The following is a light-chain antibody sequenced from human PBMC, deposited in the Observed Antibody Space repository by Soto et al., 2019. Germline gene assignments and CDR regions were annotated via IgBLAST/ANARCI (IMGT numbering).Light chain of an antibody. CDR1: SNDVGGYAY. CDR3: RSYTGSATPV. CDR2: EVS. V-gene: IGLV2-14*01. Sequence: QSVLTQPASVSGSPGQSITISSTGTSNDVGGYAYASWYQQYPSKAPKLVISEVSNRPSGVSHRFSGSRSGNTASLTISGLQAEDEADYYCRSYTGSATPVFGGGTKLTVL. J-gene: IGLJ3*02.